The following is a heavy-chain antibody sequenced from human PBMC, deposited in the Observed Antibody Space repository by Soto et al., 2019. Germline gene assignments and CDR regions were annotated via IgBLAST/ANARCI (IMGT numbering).Heavy chain of an antibody. CDR2: ISASGGST. J-gene: IGHJ4*02. Sequence: EVQLLESGGGLVQGGESLRLSCPASGFTFSNYPMSWVRQVPGKGLEWVSSISASGGSTYYADSVRGRFTISRDNSKNTLYLQMNILRAEDTAVYYCAKHNLFGSGTKDYWGQGTLVTVSS. D-gene: IGHD3-10*01. CDR1: GFTFSNYP. CDR3: AKHNLFGSGTKDY. V-gene: IGHV3-23*01.